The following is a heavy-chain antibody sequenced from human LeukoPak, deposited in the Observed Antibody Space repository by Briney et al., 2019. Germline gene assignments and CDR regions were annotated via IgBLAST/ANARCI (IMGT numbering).Heavy chain of an antibody. Sequence: PSETLSLTCTVSGGSISSHYWSWMRQSPGEGLEWIGYIYYSGSTNYNPSLKSRVAISVDTSKNQFSLKLSSVTAADTAVYYCARHGDYGETGHWGQGTLVTVSS. V-gene: IGHV4-59*08. CDR1: GGSISSHY. CDR2: IYYSGST. J-gene: IGHJ4*02. CDR3: ARHGDYGETGH. D-gene: IGHD4-17*01.